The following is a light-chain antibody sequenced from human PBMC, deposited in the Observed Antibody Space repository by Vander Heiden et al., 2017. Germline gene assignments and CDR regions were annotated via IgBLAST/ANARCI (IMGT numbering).Light chain of an antibody. V-gene: IGLV1-44*01. CDR3: ATWDDGLNHYFV. Sequence: QPVLTQPPSASGTPGQRVTISCSGSSSNIGRNNVNWYQQLPGSTPKLLIYSNNKRPSGVPDRFSGSKSGTSASLAISGPQSEDEADYYCATWDDGLNHYFVFGTGTRVTVL. CDR2: SNN. J-gene: IGLJ1*01. CDR1: SSNIGRNN.